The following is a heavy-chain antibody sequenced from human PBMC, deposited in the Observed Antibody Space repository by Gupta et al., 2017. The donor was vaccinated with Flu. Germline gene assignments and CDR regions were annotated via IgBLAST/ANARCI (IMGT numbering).Heavy chain of an antibody. J-gene: IGHJ3*02. CDR1: GFTFSSYA. CDR2: ISGIGSNT. CDR3: AKGANWAFEI. V-gene: IGHV3-23*01. D-gene: IGHD1-1*01. Sequence: VQLLESGGGLAQPGGSLRLSCAASGFTFSSYAMRWVRQAPGKGLEWVSTISGIGSNTYYADSVKGRFTISGDSSKKTVYLQMNSLRAEDTAVYYCAKGANWAFEIWGQGSMVTVSS.